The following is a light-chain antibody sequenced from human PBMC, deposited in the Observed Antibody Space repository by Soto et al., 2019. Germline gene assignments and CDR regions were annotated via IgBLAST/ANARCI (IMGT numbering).Light chain of an antibody. Sequence: EIVLTQSPGTLSLSPGERATLSCRASQSVSSNYLAWYQQKPGQAPRPLIYGASSRATGIPDRLSGSGAGTDFTLTISRLESEDFAVYYCQQYGSSPWTFDQGTKVEIK. CDR2: GAS. V-gene: IGKV3-20*01. CDR1: QSVSSNY. CDR3: QQYGSSPWT. J-gene: IGKJ1*01.